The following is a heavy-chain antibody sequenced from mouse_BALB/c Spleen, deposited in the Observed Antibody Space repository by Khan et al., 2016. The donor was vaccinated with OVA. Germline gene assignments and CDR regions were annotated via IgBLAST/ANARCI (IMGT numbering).Heavy chain of an antibody. CDR1: GFSFSSFG. CDR3: VRSGGNFDWYFDV. D-gene: IGHD2-1*01. CDR2: MSSGSSTN. Sequence: EVQLVESGGGLVQPGGSRKLSCAASGFSFSSFGMHWVRQAPKKGLEWVAYMSSGSSTNYYVDTVKGRFTISRDNPKNTLFLQMTSLRSEDTAMYYCVRSGGNFDWYFDVWGAGTSVTVSS. V-gene: IGHV5-17*02. J-gene: IGHJ1*01.